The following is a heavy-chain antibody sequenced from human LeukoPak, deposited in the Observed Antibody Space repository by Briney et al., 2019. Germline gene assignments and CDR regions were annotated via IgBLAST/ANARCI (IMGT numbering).Heavy chain of an antibody. CDR2: IYYSGST. D-gene: IGHD1/OR15-1a*01. Sequence: PSQTLSLTCTVSGGSISSGDYYWSWIRQPPGKGLEWIGYIYYSGSTYYNPSLKSRFTISVDTSKNQFSLKLSSVTAADTAVYYCARGSGTGTAYYFDYWGQGTLVTVSS. J-gene: IGHJ4*02. V-gene: IGHV4-30-4*08. CDR1: GGSISSGDYY. CDR3: ARGSGTGTAYYFDY.